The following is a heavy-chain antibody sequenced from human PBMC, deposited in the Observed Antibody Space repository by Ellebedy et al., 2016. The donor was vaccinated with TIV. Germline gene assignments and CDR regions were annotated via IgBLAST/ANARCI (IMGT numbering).Heavy chain of an antibody. CDR2: IYYSGST. J-gene: IGHJ4*02. Sequence: SETLSLTCTVSGGSLSSSSSYWGWIRQPPGKGLEWIGSIYYSGSTNCNPSLKSRVTISVDTSKNQFSLKLNSVTAADTAVYYCARSTSMEVFDYWGQGILVIVSS. CDR1: GGSLSSSSSY. V-gene: IGHV4-39*07. D-gene: IGHD5-18*01. CDR3: ARSTSMEVFDY.